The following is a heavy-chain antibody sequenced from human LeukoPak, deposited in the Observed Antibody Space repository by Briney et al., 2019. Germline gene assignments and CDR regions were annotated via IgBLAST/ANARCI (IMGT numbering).Heavy chain of an antibody. Sequence: GESLKISCKGSGYSFSTYWIAWVRQMPGKGLEWMGIIYPGDSDTRYSPSFQGQVTISADKSISTAYLQWSSLKASDTAMYYCARSLYYDYVWGSYRYIGAFDIWGQGTMVTVSS. J-gene: IGHJ3*02. V-gene: IGHV5-51*01. CDR2: IYPGDSDT. CDR1: GYSFSTYW. CDR3: ARSLYYDYVWGSYRYIGAFDI. D-gene: IGHD3-16*02.